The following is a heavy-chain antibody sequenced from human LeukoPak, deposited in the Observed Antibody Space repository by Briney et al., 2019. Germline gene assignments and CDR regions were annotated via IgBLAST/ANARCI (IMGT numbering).Heavy chain of an antibody. V-gene: IGHV1-46*01. D-gene: IGHD2-2*01. J-gene: IGHJ4*02. CDR2: INPSGGSA. Sequence: GASVKVSCKASGYTFTSYYMHWVRQAPGQGLEWMGIINPSGGSAVYAQKFQGRVSMTRDMSTSTVYMELSSLRSEDTAVYYCARGEGGQLPDYWGQGILVTVSS. CDR3: ARGEGGQLPDY. CDR1: GYTFTSYY.